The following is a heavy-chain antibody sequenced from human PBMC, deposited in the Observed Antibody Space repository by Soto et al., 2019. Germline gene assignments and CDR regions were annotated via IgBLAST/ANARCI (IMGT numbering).Heavy chain of an antibody. CDR1: GFNLNSYW. Sequence: GSLRLSCAASGFNLNSYWMHWVRQAPGKGLVWVSRINSDEKNTIYAESVKGRFTISRDNAKNTLYLQMNSLTAEDTAVYYCARGRYCSGTTCKFLEFWGQGTLVTVSS. J-gene: IGHJ4*02. D-gene: IGHD2-2*01. V-gene: IGHV3-74*01. CDR2: INSDEKNT. CDR3: ARGRYCSGTTCKFLEF.